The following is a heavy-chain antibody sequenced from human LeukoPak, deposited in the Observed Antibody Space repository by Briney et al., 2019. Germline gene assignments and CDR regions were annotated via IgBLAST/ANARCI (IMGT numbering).Heavy chain of an antibody. J-gene: IGHJ4*02. CDR3: AKDYSGYDYGIFDY. Sequence: SGGSLRLSCAASGFTFSTYGMLWVRQAPGQGPEWVALIRYDGSNKYYADSVKGRFTISRDNSKNTLYLQMNSLRVEDTAVYYCAKDYSGYDYGIFDYWGQGTLVTVSS. CDR1: GFTFSTYG. V-gene: IGHV3-30*02. D-gene: IGHD5-12*01. CDR2: IRYDGSNK.